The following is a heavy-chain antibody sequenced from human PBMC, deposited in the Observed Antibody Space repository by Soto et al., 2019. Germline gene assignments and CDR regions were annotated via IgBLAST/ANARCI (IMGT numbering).Heavy chain of an antibody. CDR3: TRGGDAYKNGH. CDR1: GGSISSGGYS. V-gene: IGHV4-30-2*02. CDR2: MYHSGST. D-gene: IGHD2-21*01. Sequence: PSETLSLTCAVSGGSISSGGYSWSWIRQPPGKGLEWIGYMYHSGSTYYNPSLKSRVTMSVDTSKNQFSLKLTSANAADTAVYYCTRGGDAYKNGHWGQGTLVTVSS. J-gene: IGHJ4*02.